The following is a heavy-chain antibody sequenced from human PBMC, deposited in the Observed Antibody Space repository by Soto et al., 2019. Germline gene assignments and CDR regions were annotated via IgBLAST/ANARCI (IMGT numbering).Heavy chain of an antibody. J-gene: IGHJ6*02. D-gene: IGHD5-12*01. CDR2: ISYDGSNK. Sequence: SLRLSCAASGFTFSSYGMHWVRQAPGKGLEWVAVISYDGSNKYYADSVKGRFTISRDNSKNTLYLQMNSLRAEDTAVYYCAKDGDSGYDYYYYYGMDVWGQGTTVTVSS. CDR1: GFTFSSYG. CDR3: AKDGDSGYDYYYYYGMDV. V-gene: IGHV3-30*18.